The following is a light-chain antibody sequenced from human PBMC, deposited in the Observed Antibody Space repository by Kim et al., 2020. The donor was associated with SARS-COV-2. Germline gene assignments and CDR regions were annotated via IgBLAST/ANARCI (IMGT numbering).Light chain of an antibody. CDR3: QQYENWPPIT. CDR1: QNVGNN. CDR2: RAS. Sequence: EIVMTQSPATMSASPGEGVTLSCRASQNVGNNLAWYQLKPGQAPRLLIYRASIRATSIPDDFSGSGSGTEFSLTISSLQSEDLAVYYCQQYENWPPITFGQGTQLEIK. V-gene: IGKV3-15*01. J-gene: IGKJ5*01.